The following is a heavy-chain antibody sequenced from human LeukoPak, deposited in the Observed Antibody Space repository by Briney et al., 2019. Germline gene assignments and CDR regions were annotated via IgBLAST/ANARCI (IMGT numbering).Heavy chain of an antibody. CDR2: IYYSGST. D-gene: IGHD3-3*01. CDR1: GGSISSSSYY. Sequence: SETLSLTCTVSGGSISSSSYYWGWIRQPPGKGLEWIGSIYYSGSTYYNPSLKSRVTISVDTSKNQFSLKLSSVTAADTAVYYCARRSGFWSGYHLFDYWGQGTLVTVSS. V-gene: IGHV4-39*01. J-gene: IGHJ4*02. CDR3: ARRSGFWSGYHLFDY.